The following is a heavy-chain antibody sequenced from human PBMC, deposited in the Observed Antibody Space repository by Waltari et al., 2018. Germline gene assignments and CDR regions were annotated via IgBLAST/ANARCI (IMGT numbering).Heavy chain of an antibody. CDR2: IWFDGSDK. V-gene: IGHV3-30*02. J-gene: IGHJ4*02. D-gene: IGHD2-2*02. CDR1: VFTFSNFG. Sequence: QVNLVESGGGVVQPGGSLRLSCATSVFTFSNFGMHWVRQAPGKGLGWVALIWFDGSDKFYADSVRGRFTISRDNSARTLYLDMDSLRLDDTAMYYCAKDAFGNTYLDFWGQGTLVTVSS. CDR3: AKDAFGNTYLDF.